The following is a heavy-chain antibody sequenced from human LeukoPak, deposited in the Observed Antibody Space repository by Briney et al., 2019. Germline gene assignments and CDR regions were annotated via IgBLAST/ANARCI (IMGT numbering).Heavy chain of an antibody. D-gene: IGHD3-16*02. CDR3: AKDASVWGSYHDAFDI. Sequence: GGSLRVSCAASGFTFSNYAMSWVRQAPGKGLEWVSAISGSGGSTYYADSVKGRFTISRDNSKNTLYLHMNSLRAEDTAVYYCAKDASVWGSYHDAFDIWGQGTMVTVSS. CDR1: GFTFSNYA. J-gene: IGHJ3*02. V-gene: IGHV3-23*01. CDR2: ISGSGGST.